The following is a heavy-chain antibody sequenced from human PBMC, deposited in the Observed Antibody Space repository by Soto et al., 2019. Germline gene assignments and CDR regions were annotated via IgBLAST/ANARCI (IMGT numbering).Heavy chain of an antibody. CDR1: GFTFSDHY. CDR3: AIRDQHSRRTFHY. Sequence: EVQLVESGGGLVQPGGSLRLSCAASGFTFSDHYMDWVRQAPGKGLEWVGRTRDKANSYTTEYAASVKGRFTISRDDSKHSLYLQITSLKTEDTAVYYCAIRDQHSRRTFHYCPQGTLLTVSS. CDR2: TRDKANSYTT. V-gene: IGHV3-72*01. D-gene: IGHD2-2*01. J-gene: IGHJ4*02.